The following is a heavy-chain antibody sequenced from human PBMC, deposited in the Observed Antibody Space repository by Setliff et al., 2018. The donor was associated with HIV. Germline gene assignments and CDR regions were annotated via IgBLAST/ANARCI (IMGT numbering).Heavy chain of an antibody. D-gene: IGHD2-15*01. J-gene: IGHJ5*02. V-gene: IGHV1-3*01. Sequence: ASVKVSCKASGYIFTNYAMQWVRQAPGQGLEWMGWIKVGGGETQYSQEFQGRVTITRDTSATTVYMQLSSLKSEDTAVYYCARDGCSGQRCYLYNWFDPWGQGTLVTVSS. CDR1: GYIFTNYA. CDR2: IKVGGGET. CDR3: ARDGCSGQRCYLYNWFDP.